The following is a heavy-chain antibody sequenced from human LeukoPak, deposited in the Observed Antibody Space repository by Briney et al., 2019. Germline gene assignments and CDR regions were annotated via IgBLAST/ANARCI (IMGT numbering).Heavy chain of an antibody. Sequence: ASVKVSCKASGGTFSSYAISWVRQAPGQGLEWMGGIIPIFGTANYAQKFQGRVTITTDESTSTAYMELSSLRSEDTAVYYCATAMVRGVITEFDYWGQGTLVTVSS. V-gene: IGHV1-69*05. CDR3: ATAMVRGVITEFDY. CDR1: GGTFSSYA. D-gene: IGHD3-10*01. J-gene: IGHJ4*02. CDR2: IIPIFGTA.